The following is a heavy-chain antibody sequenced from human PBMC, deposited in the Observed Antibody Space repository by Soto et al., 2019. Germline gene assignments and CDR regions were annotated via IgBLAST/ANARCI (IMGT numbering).Heavy chain of an antibody. V-gene: IGHV4-39*01. CDR1: GGSISSSSYY. J-gene: IGHJ6*03. CDR3: ASSWFGEFFAPGYYYYMDV. D-gene: IGHD3-10*01. CDR2: IYYSGST. Sequence: QLQLQESGPGLVKPSETLSLTCTVSGGSISSSSYYWGWIRQPPGKGLEWIGSIYYSGSTYYNPSLKSRVTMSVDTAKSQFSLKLSSVTAADTAVYYCASSWFGEFFAPGYYYYMDVWGKGTTVTVSS.